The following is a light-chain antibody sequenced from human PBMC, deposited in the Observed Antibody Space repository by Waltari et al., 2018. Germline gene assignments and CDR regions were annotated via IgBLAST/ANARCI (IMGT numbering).Light chain of an antibody. CDR2: DVS. Sequence: DIQMTQSPSSLSASVVDRFTITCQASQNINTYINWYQHKPGKGPKRLIYDVSDLERGVPPRFSGGGFGTEFKLIISSLQPEDAATYYCQQYENLPLTFGGGTTVEI. CDR1: QNINTY. J-gene: IGKJ4*01. V-gene: IGKV1-33*01. CDR3: QQYENLPLT.